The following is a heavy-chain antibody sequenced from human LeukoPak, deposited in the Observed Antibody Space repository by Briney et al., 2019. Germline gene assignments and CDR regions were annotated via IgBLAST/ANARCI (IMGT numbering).Heavy chain of an antibody. J-gene: IGHJ4*02. CDR3: ARDLSSGYYA. D-gene: IGHD3-22*01. CDR2: ISSSSSYI. V-gene: IGHV3-21*01. CDR1: GFTFSSYS. Sequence: GGSLRLSCAASGFTFSSYSMNWVRQAPGKGLEWVSSISSSSSYIYYADSVEGRFTISRDNAKNSLYLQMNSLRAEDTAVYYCARDLSSGYYAWGQRTLVTVSS.